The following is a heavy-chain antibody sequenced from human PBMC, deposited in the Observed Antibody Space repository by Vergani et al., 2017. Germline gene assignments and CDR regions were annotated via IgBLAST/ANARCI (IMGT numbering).Heavy chain of an antibody. J-gene: IGHJ6*02. CDR3: ARDRTMFGGVRVRGMDV. CDR1: GFTFSSYA. D-gene: IGHD3-3*01. V-gene: IGHV3-30-3*01. CDR2: ISYDGSNK. Sequence: QVQLVESGGGVVQPGRSLRLSCAASGFTFSSYAMHWVRQAPGKGLEWVAVISYDGSNKYYADSVKGRFTISRDNSTNTLYLQLNSLRAEDTAVYYCARDRTMFGGVRVRGMDVWGQGTTVTVSS.